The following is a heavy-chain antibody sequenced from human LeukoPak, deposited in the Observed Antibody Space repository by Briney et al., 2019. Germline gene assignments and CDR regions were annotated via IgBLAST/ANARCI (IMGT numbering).Heavy chain of an antibody. CDR1: GFTFSSYW. Sequence: GGSLRLSCAASGFTFSSYWMSWVRQAPGKGREGVANIKEDGREKYYVDSVKGRFTIPRDNGKSSLYLQMNSLRAEDTAVYYCARSLAARHTSGYIDYWGQGTLVTVSS. V-gene: IGHV3-7*01. CDR3: ARSLAARHTSGYIDY. D-gene: IGHD3-22*01. CDR2: IKEDGREK. J-gene: IGHJ4*02.